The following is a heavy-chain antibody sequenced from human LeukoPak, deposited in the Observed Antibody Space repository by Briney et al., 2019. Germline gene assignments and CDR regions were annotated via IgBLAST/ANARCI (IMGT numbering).Heavy chain of an antibody. V-gene: IGHV1-18*01. J-gene: IGHJ5*02. D-gene: IGHD3-3*01. Sequence: ASVKVSCKASGYTFTSYGISWVRQAPGQGLEWMGRISAYNGNTNYAQKLQGRVTMTTDTSTSTAYMELRSLRSDDTAVYYCARDKTRYYDFWSGYYTPNWFDPWGQGTLVTVSS. CDR1: GYTFTSYG. CDR3: ARDKTRYYDFWSGYYTPNWFDP. CDR2: ISAYNGNT.